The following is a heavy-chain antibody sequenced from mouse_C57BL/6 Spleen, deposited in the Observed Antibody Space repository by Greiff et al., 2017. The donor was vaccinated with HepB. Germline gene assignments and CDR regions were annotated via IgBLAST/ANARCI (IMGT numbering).Heavy chain of an antibody. D-gene: IGHD4-1*01. CDR2: IYPGDGDT. J-gene: IGHJ4*01. Sequence: QVQLKESGPELVKPGASVKISCKASGYAFSSSWMNWVKQRPGKGLEWIGRIYPGDGDTNYNGKFKGKATLTVDTSSSTAYMQLSSLTSEDSAVYYCARAGTLYYAMDYWGQGTSVTVSS. CDR1: GYAFSSSW. V-gene: IGHV1-82*01. CDR3: ARAGTLYYAMDY.